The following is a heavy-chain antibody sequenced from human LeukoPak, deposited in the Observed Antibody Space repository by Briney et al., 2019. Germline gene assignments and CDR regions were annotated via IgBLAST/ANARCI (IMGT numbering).Heavy chain of an antibody. CDR1: GYTFTSYY. D-gene: IGHD3-9*01. Sequence: GASVTVSCKASGYTFTSYYLHWMRQAPGQGLEWMGIINPDNGTTTYAQKFQGRVTMTTDTSTSTAYMELRSLRSDDTAVYYCARGKYDILTGYIESYYFDYWGQGTLVTVSS. V-gene: IGHV1-18*04. CDR2: INPDNGTT. J-gene: IGHJ4*02. CDR3: ARGKYDILTGYIESYYFDY.